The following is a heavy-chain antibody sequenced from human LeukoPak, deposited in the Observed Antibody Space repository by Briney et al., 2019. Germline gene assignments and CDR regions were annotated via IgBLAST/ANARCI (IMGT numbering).Heavy chain of an antibody. CDR2: INPNSGGT. CDR3: ARDLSSVAGTDL. CDR1: EYTFTGYY. Sequence: APVKVSCKASEYTFTGYYMHWVRQAPGQGLEWMGWINPNSGGTNYAQKFQGRVTMTRGTSISTAYMELSRLRSDDTAVYYCARDLSSVAGTDLWGQGTLVTVSS. J-gene: IGHJ4*02. D-gene: IGHD6-19*01. V-gene: IGHV1-2*02.